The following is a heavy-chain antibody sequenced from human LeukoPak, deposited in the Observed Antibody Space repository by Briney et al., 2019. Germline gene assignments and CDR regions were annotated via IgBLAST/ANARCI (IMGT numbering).Heavy chain of an antibody. J-gene: IGHJ5*02. CDR1: GGSFSGYY. CDR3: ARDLIAHNWFDP. V-gene: IGHV4-34*01. CDR2: INHSGST. D-gene: IGHD6-13*01. Sequence: SETLSLTCAVYGGSFSGYYWGWIRQPPGKGREWIGEINHSGSTNYNPSLKSRVTISVDTSKNQFSLKLSSVTAADTAVYYCARDLIAHNWFDPWGQGTLVTVSS.